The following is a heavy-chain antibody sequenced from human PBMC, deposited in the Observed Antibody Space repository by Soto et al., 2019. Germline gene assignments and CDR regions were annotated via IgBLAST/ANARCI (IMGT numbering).Heavy chain of an antibody. CDR2: ISGSGGST. J-gene: IGHJ6*02. CDR1: GFTFSSYA. V-gene: IGHV3-23*01. Sequence: EVQLLESGGGLVQPGGSLRLSCAASGFTFSSYAMSWVRQAPGKGLEWVSAISGSGGSTYYADSVKGRFTISRDNSKNTLYLQMNSLRAEDTAVYYCAKGSAPYCGGDCSVYYYGMDVWGQGTTVTVSS. D-gene: IGHD2-21*02. CDR3: AKGSAPYCGGDCSVYYYGMDV.